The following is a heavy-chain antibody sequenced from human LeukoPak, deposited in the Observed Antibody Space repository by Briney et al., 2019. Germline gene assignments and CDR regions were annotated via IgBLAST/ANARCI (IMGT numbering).Heavy chain of an antibody. D-gene: IGHD6-13*01. J-gene: IGHJ2*01. V-gene: IGHV4-4*02. CDR2: IYHSGST. CDR1: GGSISSSNW. Sequence: SETLSLTCTVPGGSISSSNWWSWVRQPPGKGLEWIGEIYHSGSTNYNPSLKSRVTISVDKSKNQFSLKLSSVTAADTAVYYCARDGRYSSSWPPQVHWYFDLWGRGTLVTVSS. CDR3: ARDGRYSSSWPPQVHWYFDL.